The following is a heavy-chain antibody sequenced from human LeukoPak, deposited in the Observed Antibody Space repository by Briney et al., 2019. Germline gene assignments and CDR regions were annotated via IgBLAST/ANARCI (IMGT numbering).Heavy chain of an antibody. CDR1: GGTFSSYA. CDR2: IIPIFGTA. CDR3: ARGVGLMGATTFDY. Sequence: SVKVSCKASGGTFSSYAISWVRQAPGQGLEWMGGIIPIFGTANYAQKFQGRVTITADESTSTAYMELSSLRSEDTAVYYCARGVGLMGATTFDYWAREPWSPSPQ. D-gene: IGHD1-26*01. J-gene: IGHJ4*02. V-gene: IGHV1-69*13.